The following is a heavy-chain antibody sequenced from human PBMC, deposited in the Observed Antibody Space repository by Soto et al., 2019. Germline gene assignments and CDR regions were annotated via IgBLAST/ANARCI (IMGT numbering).Heavy chain of an antibody. V-gene: IGHV3-23*01. CDR3: AKFWSGPDY. D-gene: IGHD2-8*02. CDR2: ISGSGGST. J-gene: IGHJ4*02. Sequence: GGSLRLSCAASGFTFSTYAMSWVRQAPGRGLEWVSAISGSGGSTYYADSVKGRFTISRDNSKNTLYVQMNSLRAEDTAVYYCAKFWSGPDYWGQGTLVTVSS. CDR1: GFTFSTYA.